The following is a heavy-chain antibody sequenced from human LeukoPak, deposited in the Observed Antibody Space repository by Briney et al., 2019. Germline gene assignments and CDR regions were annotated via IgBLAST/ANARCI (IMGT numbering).Heavy chain of an antibody. D-gene: IGHD3-22*01. CDR3: ARRITRDSSGYGFCY. V-gene: IGHV3-21*01. CDR2: ISSSSSYI. Sequence: GGSLRLSCAASGFTFSSYSMNWARQAPGKGLEWVSSISSSSSYIYYADSVKGRFTISRDNAKNSLYLQMNSLRAEDTAVYYCARRITRDSSGYGFCYWGQGTLVTVSS. J-gene: IGHJ4*02. CDR1: GFTFSSYS.